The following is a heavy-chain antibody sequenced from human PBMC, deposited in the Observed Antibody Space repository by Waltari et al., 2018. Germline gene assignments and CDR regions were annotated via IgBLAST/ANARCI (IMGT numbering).Heavy chain of an antibody. Sequence: QLQLQESGPGLVKPSETLSLTCTVSGGSISSSSYYWGWLRQPPGKGLEWIGSIYYSGSASYNPSLKSLVTISVDTSKNQFFLQLRSVAAADTAVYYCARERGDYYGSGSYVDYWGQGTLVTVSS. CDR3: ARERGDYYGSGSYVDY. CDR2: IYYSGSA. J-gene: IGHJ4*02. V-gene: IGHV4-39*07. CDR1: GGSISSSSYY. D-gene: IGHD3-10*01.